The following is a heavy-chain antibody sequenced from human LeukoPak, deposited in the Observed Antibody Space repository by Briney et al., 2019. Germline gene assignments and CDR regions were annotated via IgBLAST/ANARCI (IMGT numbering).Heavy chain of an antibody. Sequence: SETLSLTCAVYGGSFSGYYWSWIRQPPGKGLEWIGEINHSGSANYNPSLKSRVTISVDTSKNQFSLKLTSVTAADTAVYYCAKDRRALNLLGMDVWGQGTTVTVSS. D-gene: IGHD1-26*01. CDR3: AKDRRALNLLGMDV. CDR2: INHSGSA. V-gene: IGHV4-34*01. J-gene: IGHJ6*02. CDR1: GGSFSGYY.